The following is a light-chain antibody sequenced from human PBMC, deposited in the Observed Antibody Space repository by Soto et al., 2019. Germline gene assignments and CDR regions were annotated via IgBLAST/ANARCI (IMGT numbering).Light chain of an antibody. Sequence: EIVLTQSPATLSLSPGDRATLSCRASQSVGSYLGWYQQRPGQAPRLLIYDASNSATGIPARFSGSGSGTDFTLTISSLEPEDFAVYYCHQRSDWPSTFGGGTKVEIK. CDR3: HQRSDWPST. CDR2: DAS. J-gene: IGKJ4*01. CDR1: QSVGSY. V-gene: IGKV3-11*01.